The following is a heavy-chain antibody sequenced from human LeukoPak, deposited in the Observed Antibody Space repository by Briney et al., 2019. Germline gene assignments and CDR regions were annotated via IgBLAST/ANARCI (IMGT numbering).Heavy chain of an antibody. V-gene: IGHV3-48*01. CDR1: GFTFSTYA. D-gene: IGHD4-17*01. Sequence: GGSLRFSCAASGFTFSTYAMKWVRQAPGKGLEWISYISSSTNTIYYADSLKGRFTISRDNAKNSLYLQMNSLRAEDTAVYYCAREKYGDYVSDYWGQGTLVTVSS. CDR2: ISSSTNTI. J-gene: IGHJ4*02. CDR3: AREKYGDYVSDY.